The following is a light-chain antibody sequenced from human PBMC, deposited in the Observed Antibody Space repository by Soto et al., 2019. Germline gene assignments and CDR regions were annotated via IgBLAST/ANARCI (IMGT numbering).Light chain of an antibody. CDR2: EDI. Sequence: QSALTQPASVSGSPGQSITISCTGTISDVGRYNLVSWYQQHPDKAPKLIIYEDIERPSGVPHRSSGSTSGNTASLTISGLQTEDEPKYFCCSYAGGASVVFGGGTKLTVL. CDR1: ISDVGRYNL. V-gene: IGLV2-23*01. J-gene: IGLJ2*01. CDR3: CSYAGGASVV.